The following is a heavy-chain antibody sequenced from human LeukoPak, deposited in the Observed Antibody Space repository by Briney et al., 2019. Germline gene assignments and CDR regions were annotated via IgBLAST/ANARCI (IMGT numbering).Heavy chain of an antibody. CDR3: ARGGGDVDTATPPYFDY. J-gene: IGHJ4*02. CDR1: GFTFDDYG. Sequence: GGSLRLSCAASGFTFDDYGMSWVRQAPGKGLEWVSGINWNGGSTGYADSVKGRFTISRDNAKNSLYLQMNSLRAEDTALYYCARGGGDVDTATPPYFDYWGQGTLVTVSS. CDR2: INWNGGST. D-gene: IGHD5-18*01. V-gene: IGHV3-20*04.